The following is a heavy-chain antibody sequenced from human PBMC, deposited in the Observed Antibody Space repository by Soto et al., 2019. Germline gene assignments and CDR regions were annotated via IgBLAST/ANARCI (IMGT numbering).Heavy chain of an antibody. CDR3: TTGVTSGYSSSPEILYYYYYGMDV. J-gene: IGHJ6*02. CDR2: IKSKTDGGTT. V-gene: IGHV3-15*01. CDR1: GFTFSNAW. D-gene: IGHD6-13*01. Sequence: GGSLRLSCAASGFTFSNAWMGWVRQAPGKGLEWVGRIKSKTDGGTTDYAAPVKGRFTISRDDSKNTLYLQMNSLKTEDTAVYYCTTGVTSGYSSSPEILYYYYYGMDVWGQGTTVTVSS.